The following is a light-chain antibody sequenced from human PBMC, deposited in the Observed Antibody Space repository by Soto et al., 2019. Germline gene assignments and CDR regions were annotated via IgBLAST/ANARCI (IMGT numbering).Light chain of an antibody. CDR2: DVS. Sequence: QSALTQPASVSGSPGQSITISCTGTSSDVGAYNYVSWYQQYPGKAPKLMIFDVSDRPSGVSNRFSGSKSGNTASLTIYGLQAEDEADYYCGSYTSDSTVILGGGTKVTVL. CDR1: SSDVGAYNY. CDR3: GSYTSDSTVI. J-gene: IGLJ2*01. V-gene: IGLV2-14*03.